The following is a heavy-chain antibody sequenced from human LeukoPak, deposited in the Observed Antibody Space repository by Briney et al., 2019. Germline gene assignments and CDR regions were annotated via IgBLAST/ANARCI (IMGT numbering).Heavy chain of an antibody. CDR2: IKQDGSAK. V-gene: IGHV3-7*01. Sequence: GVSLRLSCAASGFTFNNYWMSWVRQVPGKGLQWVANIKQDGSAKFYVDSVKGRFTIARDNTKNSLYLRMNSLRVEDTAVYYCARGDFSDYGDYVDAFDIWGQGTMVTVSS. J-gene: IGHJ3*02. D-gene: IGHD4-17*01. CDR3: ARGDFSDYGDYVDAFDI. CDR1: GFTFNNYW.